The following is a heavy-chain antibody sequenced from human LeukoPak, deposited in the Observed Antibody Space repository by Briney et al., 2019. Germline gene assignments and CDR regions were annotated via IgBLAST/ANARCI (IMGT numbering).Heavy chain of an antibody. CDR3: ASTHPNY. J-gene: IGHJ4*02. CDR2: IQYDGTNK. CDR1: GFTFSSYA. Sequence: GGSLRLSCAASGFTFSSYAMHWVRQAPGKGLEWVTFIQYDGTNKYYADSVKGRFTISRDNSKNTLYLQMNSLRPEDTAVYYCASTHPNYWGQGTLVTVSS. V-gene: IGHV3-30*02.